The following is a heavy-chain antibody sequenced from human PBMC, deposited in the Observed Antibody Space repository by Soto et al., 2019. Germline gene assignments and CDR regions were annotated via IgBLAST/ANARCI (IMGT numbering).Heavy chain of an antibody. D-gene: IGHD2-2*01. CDR2: ISGYNGCT. CDR1: GYTFINHG. J-gene: IGHJ6*02. CDR3: AREGYCTSTTCDTEKFFDFYGMDV. Sequence: ASVKVSCKASGYTFINHGLSWVRQAPGQGLEWMGWISGYNGCTKFAQKIQGRVTMTRDTSTSTAYMELRSLRSDDTAVYYCAREGYCTSTTCDTEKFFDFYGMDVWGQGTTVTVSS. V-gene: IGHV1-18*01.